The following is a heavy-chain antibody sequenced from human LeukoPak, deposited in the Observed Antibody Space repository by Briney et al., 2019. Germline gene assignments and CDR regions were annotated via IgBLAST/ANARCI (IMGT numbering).Heavy chain of an antibody. CDR1: GYTFTSCY. V-gene: IGHV1-46*01. J-gene: IGHJ6*02. CDR3: ARAIGYCSSPSCPPLPYYYYGMDV. Sequence: ASVKVSCKASGYTFTSCYMHWVRQAPGQGLEWMGIINPSGGSTSYAQKFQGRVTMTRDTSTSTVYMEPSSLRSEDTAVYYCARAIGYCSSPSCPPLPYYYYGMDVWGQGTTVTVSS. CDR2: INPSGGST. D-gene: IGHD2-2*01.